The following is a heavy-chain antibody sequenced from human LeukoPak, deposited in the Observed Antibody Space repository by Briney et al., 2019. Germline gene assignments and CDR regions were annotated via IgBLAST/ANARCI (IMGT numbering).Heavy chain of an antibody. CDR3: ARDRRIQLWLFFDY. D-gene: IGHD5-18*01. V-gene: IGHV3-7*03. CDR2: IKQDGSEK. CDR1: GFTFSSYW. J-gene: IGHJ4*02. Sequence: GGSLRLSCAASGFTFSSYWMSWVRQAPGKGLEWVANIKQDGSEKYYVDSVKGRFTISRDNAKNSLYLQMNSLRAEDTAVYYCARDRRIQLWLFFDYWGQGTLVTVSS.